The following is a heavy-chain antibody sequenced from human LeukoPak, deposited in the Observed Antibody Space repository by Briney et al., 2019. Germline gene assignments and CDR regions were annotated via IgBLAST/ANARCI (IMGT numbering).Heavy chain of an antibody. CDR1: GFTFSSYG. Sequence: GGSLRLSCAASGFTFSSYGMHWVRQAPGKGLEWVSGISVSGVSTDYADSVKGRFTISRDKSKNTLHLQMNTLRAEDTAVYFCAKERSHGLFFDYWGQGSPVTVSS. V-gene: IGHV3-23*01. D-gene: IGHD4-17*01. CDR2: ISVSGVST. CDR3: AKERSHGLFFDY. J-gene: IGHJ4*02.